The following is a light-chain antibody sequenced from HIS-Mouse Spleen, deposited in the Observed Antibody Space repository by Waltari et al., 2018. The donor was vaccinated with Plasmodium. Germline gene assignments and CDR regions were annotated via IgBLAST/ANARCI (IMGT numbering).Light chain of an antibody. J-gene: IGKJ1*01. CDR3: QQRYSTRT. Sequence: DIQMTQSPSSLSASVGDRVTITCRASQSISSYLNWDQQKPGTAPKLLIYAASSLQSGVPLRFSGSGYGTDYTLTISSRQPEDSATYYCQQRYSTRTFGQGTKVEIK. CDR1: QSISSY. CDR2: AAS. V-gene: IGKV1-39*01.